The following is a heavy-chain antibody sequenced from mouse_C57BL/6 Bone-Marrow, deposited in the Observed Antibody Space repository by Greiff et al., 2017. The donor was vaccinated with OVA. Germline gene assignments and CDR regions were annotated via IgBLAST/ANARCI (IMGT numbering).Heavy chain of an antibody. Sequence: QVQLQQPGAELVKPGASVKMSCKASGYTFTSYWITWVKQRPGQGLEWIGDIYPGSGSTNYNEKFKSKATLTVDTSYSTAYMQLSSVTSEVSAVYCCAYGYEGFAYWGQGTLVTVSA. J-gene: IGHJ3*01. CDR1: GYTFTSYW. V-gene: IGHV1-55*01. CDR3: AYGYEGFAY. CDR2: IYPGSGST. D-gene: IGHD2-2*01.